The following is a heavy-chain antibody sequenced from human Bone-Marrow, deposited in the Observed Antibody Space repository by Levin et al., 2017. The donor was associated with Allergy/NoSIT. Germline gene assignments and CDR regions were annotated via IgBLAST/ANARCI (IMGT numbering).Heavy chain of an antibody. Sequence: PGGSLRLSCAASGFTFSNYAIHWVRQVPGKGLEWVAGISYDGSNKYYADSVKGRFTISRDNSKNTLYLQVSGLRAEDTALYYCARVDWGRNLSYFDLWGRGTLVTVSS. CDR2: ISYDGSNK. V-gene: IGHV3-30*04. J-gene: IGHJ2*01. CDR1: GFTFSNYA. CDR3: ARVDWGRNLSYFDL. D-gene: IGHD7-27*01.